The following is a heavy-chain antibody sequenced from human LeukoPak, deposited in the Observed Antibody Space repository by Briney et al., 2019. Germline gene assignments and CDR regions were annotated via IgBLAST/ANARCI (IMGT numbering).Heavy chain of an antibody. CDR3: ARANTGQPHL. CDR1: GGSISSSSYY. J-gene: IGHJ2*01. Sequence: SETLSLSCTVSGGSISSSSYYWGWIRQPPGKGLEWIGSIYYSGSTYYNPSLKSRVTISVDTSKNQFSLKLSSVTAADTAVYYCARANTGQPHLWGRGTLVTVSS. CDR2: IYYSGST. V-gene: IGHV4-39*07. D-gene: IGHD3-10*01.